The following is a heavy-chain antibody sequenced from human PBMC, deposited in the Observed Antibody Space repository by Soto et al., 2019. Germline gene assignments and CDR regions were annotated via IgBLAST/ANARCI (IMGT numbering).Heavy chain of an antibody. CDR2: TYYWSHWQN. J-gene: IGHJ5*01. V-gene: IGHV6-1*01. D-gene: IGHD2-8*01. CDR1: GDSDSTYSAT. Sequence: QVQLQQSGPGLVKASQTLSLTCAISGDSDSTYSATWDWIGQSPSRGLEWLGRTYYWSHWQNDYALSVKGRITINPDTSNNQFSLQLNSGTPDDTAVYYCARLIGNSWLDSWGQGTLVTVSS. CDR3: ARLIGNSWLDS.